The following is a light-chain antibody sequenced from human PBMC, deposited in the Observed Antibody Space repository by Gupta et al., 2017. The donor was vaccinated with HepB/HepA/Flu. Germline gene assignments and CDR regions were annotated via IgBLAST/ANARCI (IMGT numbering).Light chain of an antibody. J-gene: IGLJ1*01. CDR2: EVS. V-gene: IGLV2-23*02. Sequence: SALTQPASVSGSPGQSIPISCTGTSSDVGNYNFVSWYQQNPGKAPQLMIYEVSKRPAGVSSRFSGSKAGNTASLTISGLQAEDDADYYCCSYAPTNTYVFGTGTKVTVL. CDR1: SSDVGNYNF. CDR3: CSYAPTNTYV.